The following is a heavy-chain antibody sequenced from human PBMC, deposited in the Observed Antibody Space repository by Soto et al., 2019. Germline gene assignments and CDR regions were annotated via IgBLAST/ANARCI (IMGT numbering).Heavy chain of an antibody. CDR2: LVPMFRTA. V-gene: IGHV1-69*12. CDR3: ARGLGGSYFPFDF. CDR1: GGTFSDSA. Sequence: QVHLVQSGAEVKKPGSSVKVSCKTSGGTFSDSAINWLRQTPGQGLEWMGGLVPMFRTANYAPNLQGRVSMTADESTITVFMELSSLTFEDTAVYYCARGLGGSYFPFDFWGQGTLLTVSS. D-gene: IGHD1-26*01. J-gene: IGHJ4*02.